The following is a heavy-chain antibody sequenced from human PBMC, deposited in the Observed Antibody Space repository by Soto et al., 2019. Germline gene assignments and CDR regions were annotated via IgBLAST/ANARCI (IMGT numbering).Heavy chain of an antibody. J-gene: IGHJ3*02. V-gene: IGHV2-26*01. CDR1: GFSLSNARMG. D-gene: IGHD5-12*01. CDR3: ARIRVSSGYVDDAFDI. CDR2: IFSNDEK. Sequence: QVTLKESGPVLVKPTETLTLTCTVSGFSLSNARMGVSWIRQPPGKALEWLAHIFSNDEKSYSTSLKSRLTTSKDTSKSQVVLTMTNMDPVDTATYYCARIRVSSGYVDDAFDIWGQGTMVTVSS.